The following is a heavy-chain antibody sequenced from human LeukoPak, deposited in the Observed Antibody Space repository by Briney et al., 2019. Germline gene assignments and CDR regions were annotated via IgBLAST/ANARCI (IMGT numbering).Heavy chain of an antibody. Sequence: SSETLSLTCAVYGGSFSGYYWSWIRQPPGKGLEWIGEINHSGSTNYNPSLKSRVTISVDTSKNQFSLKLSSVTAADTAVYYCARKSRGNYDFWSGYYTGDVFDYWGQGTLVTVSP. CDR3: ARKSRGNYDFWSGYYTGDVFDY. J-gene: IGHJ4*02. CDR1: GGSFSGYY. CDR2: INHSGST. D-gene: IGHD3-3*01. V-gene: IGHV4-34*01.